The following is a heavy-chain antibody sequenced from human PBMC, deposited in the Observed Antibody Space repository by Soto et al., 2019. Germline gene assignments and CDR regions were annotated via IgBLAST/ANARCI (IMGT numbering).Heavy chain of an antibody. CDR2: ITDDGSGK. CDR1: ELSFSTYG. CDR3: AKDEGRWRSYLDL. V-gene: IGHV3-30*18. Sequence: QAQLVESGEGAVQPGTSLRLSCAASELSFSTYGMHWVSQAPGKGPEWVAVITDDGSGKWYADSVKGRFTISRDNSENTLYLQMNSLRPEDSALYYCAKDEGRWRSYLDLGGRGTRVIVSS. J-gene: IGHJ2*01.